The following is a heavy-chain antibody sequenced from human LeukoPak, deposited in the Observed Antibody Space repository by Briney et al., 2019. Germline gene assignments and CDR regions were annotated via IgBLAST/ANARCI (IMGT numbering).Heavy chain of an antibody. CDR3: ARIFDRDV. D-gene: IGHD3-22*01. V-gene: IGHV4-4*07. CDR1: GGYITHSY. J-gene: IGHJ3*01. CDR2: IHATGTT. Sequence: SETLSLTCTVSGGYITHSYWSWIRHSAGTGMEWIGRIHATGTTNYNPSFKSRVSMSLDMPTSQFSLTLSAVTVADTATYYCARIFDRDVWGQGALVTVSP.